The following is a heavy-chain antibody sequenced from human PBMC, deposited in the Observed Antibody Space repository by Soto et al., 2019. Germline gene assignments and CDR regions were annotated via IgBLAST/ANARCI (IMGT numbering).Heavy chain of an antibody. V-gene: IGHV1-3*01. CDR1: GYTFTSYA. Sequence: ASVKVSCKASGYTFTSYAMHWVRQAPGQRLEWMGWINAGNGNTKYSQKFQGRVTITRDTSASTAYMELSSLRSEDTAVYYCARDSRGVATANFDYWGQGTLVTVSS. CDR3: ARDSRGVATANFDY. CDR2: INAGNGNT. D-gene: IGHD5-18*01. J-gene: IGHJ4*02.